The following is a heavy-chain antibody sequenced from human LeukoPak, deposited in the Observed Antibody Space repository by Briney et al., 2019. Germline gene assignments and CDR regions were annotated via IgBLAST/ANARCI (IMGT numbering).Heavy chain of an antibody. CDR3: ASDAGY. CDR1: GFYFTRYD. CDR2: INSHGSST. J-gene: IGHJ4*02. V-gene: IGHV3-74*01. Sequence: PGGSLQLSCVASGFYFTRYDMHWGRQAPVKGLVCVSRINSHGSSTSYADSVNAPFTISRDNAKNTLYLQMNSLRAEDTAVYYCASDAGYWGQGTLVTVSS.